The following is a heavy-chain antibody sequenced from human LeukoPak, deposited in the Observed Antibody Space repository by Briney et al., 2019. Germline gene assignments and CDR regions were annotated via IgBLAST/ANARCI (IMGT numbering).Heavy chain of an antibody. CDR2: IYHSGST. V-gene: IGHV4-30-2*01. D-gene: IGHD6-13*01. CDR1: GGSISSGGYY. J-gene: IGHJ4*02. Sequence: SETLSLTCTVSGGSISSGGYYWSWIRQPPGKGLEWIGYIYHSGSTYYNPSLKSRVTISVDRSKNQFSLKLSSVTAADTAVYYCARVPSGIAAADDFDYWGQGTLVTVSS. CDR3: ARVPSGIAAADDFDY.